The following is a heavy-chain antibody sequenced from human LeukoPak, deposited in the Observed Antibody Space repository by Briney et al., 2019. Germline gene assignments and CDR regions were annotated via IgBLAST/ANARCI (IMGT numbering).Heavy chain of an antibody. Sequence: ASVKVSCKASGYTFTGYYMHWVRQAPGQGLEWMGRINPNSGGTDYAQKFQGRVTMTRDTSISTAYMELSRLRSDDTAVYYCARMHYSSGWLVDYWGQGTLVTVSS. D-gene: IGHD6-19*01. CDR1: GYTFTGYY. V-gene: IGHV1-2*06. CDR2: INPNSGGT. CDR3: ARMHYSSGWLVDY. J-gene: IGHJ4*02.